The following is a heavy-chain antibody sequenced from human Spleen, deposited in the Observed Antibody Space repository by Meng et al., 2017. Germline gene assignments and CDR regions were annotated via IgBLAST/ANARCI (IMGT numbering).Heavy chain of an antibody. CDR3: AREELGGAVGTWFPDY. Sequence: GESLKISCAASGFTLSTYWMHWVRQAPGKGLEWVSFISSSSSYIYYADSVKGRFTISRDNAKNSLYLQMNSLRAEDTAVYYCAREELGGAVGTWFPDYWGQGTLVTVSS. V-gene: IGHV3-21*01. CDR1: GFTLSTYW. J-gene: IGHJ4*02. D-gene: IGHD6-13*01. CDR2: ISSSSSYI.